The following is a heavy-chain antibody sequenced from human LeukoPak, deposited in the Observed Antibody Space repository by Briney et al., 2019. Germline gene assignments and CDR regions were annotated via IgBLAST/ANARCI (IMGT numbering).Heavy chain of an antibody. CDR2: INPNSGGT. CDR1: GYTFTGYY. Sequence: ASVKVSCKASGYTFTGYYMHWVRQAPGQGLGWMGWINPNSGGTNYAQKFQGRVIMTRDTSISTAYMELSRLRSDDTAVYYCARGDPEVGVRDIVVVPAAITTPPTKPGFDYWGQGTLVTVSS. V-gene: IGHV1-2*02. J-gene: IGHJ4*02. CDR3: ARGDPEVGVRDIVVVPAAITTPPTKPGFDY. D-gene: IGHD2-2*01.